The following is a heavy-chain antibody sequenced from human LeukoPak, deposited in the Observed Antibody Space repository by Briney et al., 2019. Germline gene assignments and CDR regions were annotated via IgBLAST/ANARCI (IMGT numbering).Heavy chain of an antibody. CDR2: INHSGST. J-gene: IGHJ4*02. D-gene: IGHD3-10*01. CDR3: ARGGRWVRGVIGPNQDFDY. CDR1: GGSFSGYY. V-gene: IGHV4-34*01. Sequence: SETLSLTCAVYGGSFSGYYWSWIRQPPGKGQEWIGEINHSGSTNYNPSLKSRVTISVDTSKNQFSLKLSSVTAADTAVYYCARGGRWVRGVIGPNQDFDYWGQGTLVTVSS.